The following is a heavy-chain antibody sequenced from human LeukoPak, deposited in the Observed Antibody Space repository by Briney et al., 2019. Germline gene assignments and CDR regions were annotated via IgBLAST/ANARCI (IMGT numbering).Heavy chain of an antibody. J-gene: IGHJ4*02. CDR3: AREAMNSSTWSSFGY. V-gene: IGHV1-2*02. CDR1: GYTFTVYY. D-gene: IGHD6-13*01. Sequence: AASVKVSCKASGYTFTVYYMHWVRQAPGQGLEWMGWINPDSGATKYPQKFQGRVTMTRDTSISTAYMELSGLRSDDTAVYYCAREAMNSSTWSSFGYWGQGTLVTVSS. CDR2: INPDSGAT.